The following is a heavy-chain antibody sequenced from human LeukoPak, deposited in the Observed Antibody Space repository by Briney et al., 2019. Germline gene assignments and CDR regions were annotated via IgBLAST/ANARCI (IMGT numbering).Heavy chain of an antibody. CDR2: ISSSGSII. CDR1: GFIFSSYE. D-gene: IGHD6-19*01. CDR3: ARGPGIAVAPLQH. Sequence: GGSLRLSCGASGFIFSSYEMNWVRQAPGKGLEWISYISSSGSIIYYADSVKGRFTISRDDAKNSLYLQMNNLRVEDTAVYYCARGPGIAVAPLQHWGQGTLVSVSS. V-gene: IGHV3-48*03. J-gene: IGHJ1*01.